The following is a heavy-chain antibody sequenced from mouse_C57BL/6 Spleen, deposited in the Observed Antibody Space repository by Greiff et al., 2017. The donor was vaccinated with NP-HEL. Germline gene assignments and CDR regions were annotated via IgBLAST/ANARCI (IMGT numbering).Heavy chain of an antibody. CDR1: GYTFTDYY. CDR2: INPNNGGT. Sequence: EVQLQQSGPELVKPGASVKISCKASGYTFTDYYMNWVKQSHGKSLEWIGDINPNNGGTSYNQKFKGKATLTVDKSSSTAYMELRSLTSEDAAVYYCARDSSGPCAYWGQGTLVTVSA. V-gene: IGHV1-26*01. CDR3: ARDSSGPCAY. J-gene: IGHJ3*01. D-gene: IGHD3-2*02.